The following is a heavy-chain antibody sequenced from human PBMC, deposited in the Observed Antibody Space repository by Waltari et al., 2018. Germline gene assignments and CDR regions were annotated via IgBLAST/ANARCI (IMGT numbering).Heavy chain of an antibody. CDR3: ARVGCSSTSCYMRGDNWFDP. V-gene: IGHV4-38-2*02. J-gene: IGHJ5*02. CDR1: GYPISSGYY. CDR2: LYHSGST. Sequence: QVQLQESGPGLVKTSETLSLTCTVSGYPISSGYYWGWIRQPPGQGLEWIGSLYHSGSTYYNPSLKSRVTISVDTSKNQFSLKLSSVTAADTAVYYCARVGCSSTSCYMRGDNWFDPWGQGTLVPVSS. D-gene: IGHD2-2*02.